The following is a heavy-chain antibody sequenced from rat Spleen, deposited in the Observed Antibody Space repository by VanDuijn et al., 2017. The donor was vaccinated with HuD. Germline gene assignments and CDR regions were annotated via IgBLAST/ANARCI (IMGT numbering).Heavy chain of an antibody. CDR2: LSYDGTTT. CDR3: ARRHYGGYSGWYFDF. V-gene: IGHV5-29*01. CDR1: GFTFSNYG. D-gene: IGHD1-11*01. J-gene: IGHJ1*01. Sequence: EVQLVESGGGLVQPGRSLKLSCAASGFTFSNYGMAWVRQAPTKGLEWVATLSYDGTTTYYRDSVKGRFTISRDIAKSTLYLQMDSLRSEDTATYYCARRHYGGYSGWYFDFWGPGTMVTVSS.